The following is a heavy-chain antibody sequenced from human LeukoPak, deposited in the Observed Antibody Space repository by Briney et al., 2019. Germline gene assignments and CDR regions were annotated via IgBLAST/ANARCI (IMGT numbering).Heavy chain of an antibody. CDR2: IVVGSGNT. Sequence: GASVKVSCKASGFTFTSSAVQWVRQARGQRLEWIGWIVVGSGNTNYAQKFQERVTITRDMSTGTAYMELSSLRSEDTAVYYCAAGLPYSSGWYEGGYWGQGTLVTVSS. D-gene: IGHD6-19*01. CDR1: GFTFTSSA. V-gene: IGHV1-58*01. J-gene: IGHJ4*02. CDR3: AAGLPYSSGWYEGGY.